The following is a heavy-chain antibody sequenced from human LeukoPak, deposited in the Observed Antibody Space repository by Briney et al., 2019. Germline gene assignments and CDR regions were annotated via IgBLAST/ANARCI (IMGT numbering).Heavy chain of an antibody. CDR1: GGSISSYY. J-gene: IGHJ3*02. Sequence: SETLSLTCTVSGGSISSYYWSWIRQPAGKGLEWIGRIYTSGSTNYNPSLKSRVTMSVDTSKNQFSLKLSSVTAADTAVYYCARIPPTAATIHRGAKNSKRHDAFDIWGQGTMVTVSS. V-gene: IGHV4-4*07. CDR2: IYTSGST. D-gene: IGHD5-24*01. CDR3: ARIPPTAATIHRGAKNSKRHDAFDI.